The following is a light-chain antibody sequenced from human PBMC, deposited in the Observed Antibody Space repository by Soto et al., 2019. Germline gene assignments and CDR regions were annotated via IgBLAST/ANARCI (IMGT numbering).Light chain of an antibody. Sequence: EIVMTQSPATLSVSPGERATLSCRASQSVSSNLAWYQQKPGQAPRLLIYGASTRATGIPARFSGSGSGTEFTLXISSLQSEDFAVYYCQQYNNWPPWTXGQ. J-gene: IGKJ1*01. CDR3: QQYNNWPPWT. CDR1: QSVSSN. V-gene: IGKV3-15*01. CDR2: GAS.